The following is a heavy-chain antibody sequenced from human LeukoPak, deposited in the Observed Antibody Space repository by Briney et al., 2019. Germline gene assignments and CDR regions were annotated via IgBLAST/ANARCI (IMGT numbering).Heavy chain of an antibody. CDR3: SRGMSGYGMDV. V-gene: IGHV3-73*01. CDR1: GFTFSGSG. CDR2: IRTKVNSYAT. J-gene: IGHJ6*02. D-gene: IGHD6-13*01. Sequence: GGSLRLSCAASGFTFSGSGMHWVRQASGKGLEWIGRIRTKVNSYATAYAASVKGRFTISRDDSKNTAYRQMDSLKTEDTAVYYCSRGMSGYGMDVWGQGTTVTVSS.